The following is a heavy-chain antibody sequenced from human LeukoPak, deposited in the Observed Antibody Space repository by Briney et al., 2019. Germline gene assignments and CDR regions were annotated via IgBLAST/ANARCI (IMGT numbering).Heavy chain of an antibody. J-gene: IGHJ4*02. CDR3: ATKQWLAPPPDS. Sequence: GGPLKFSCAASGFPFSKNWMLWVGQAQGKGLKGVSRINTDGTVTTYADSVKGRFTVSRDNADNTMFLQMNSVRDEDTAVYYCATKQWLAPPPDSWGQGTPVTVSS. CDR1: GFPFSKNW. CDR2: INTDGTVT. D-gene: IGHD6-19*01. V-gene: IGHV3-74*01.